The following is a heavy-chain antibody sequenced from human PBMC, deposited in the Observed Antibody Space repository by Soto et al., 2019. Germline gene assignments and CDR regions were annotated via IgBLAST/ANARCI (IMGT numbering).Heavy chain of an antibody. CDR3: GRDGALGDTAVVDS. V-gene: IGHV3-33*01. D-gene: IGHD5-18*01. J-gene: IGHJ4*02. CDR2: IWYDGSNK. Sequence: QVQLVECGGGVVQPGKSLRLSCAASGFTFSTYGMHWVRQAPGKGLEWVAVIWYDGSNKYHGDSLKGRFTISRDNSKNMLYLQINNLRAEDTAVYYCGRDGALGDTAVVDSWGQGTLVTVSS. CDR1: GFTFSTYG.